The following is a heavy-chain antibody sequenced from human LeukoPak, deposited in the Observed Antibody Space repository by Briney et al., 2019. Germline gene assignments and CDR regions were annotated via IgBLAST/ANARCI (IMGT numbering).Heavy chain of an antibody. J-gene: IGHJ6*03. D-gene: IGHD4-23*01. CDR3: ARGPMTTVVTPGIYFYFYMDI. CDR2: IYYSGST. Sequence: PSETLSLTCSVSGGSISSRSYYWGWIRQPPGKGLEWIGSIYYSGSTYYNPSLKSRLTISIDTSKDQFSLRLSSVTAADTAVYYCARGPMTTVVTPGIYFYFYMDIWGKGITVTVSS. CDR1: GGSISSRSYY. V-gene: IGHV4-39*07.